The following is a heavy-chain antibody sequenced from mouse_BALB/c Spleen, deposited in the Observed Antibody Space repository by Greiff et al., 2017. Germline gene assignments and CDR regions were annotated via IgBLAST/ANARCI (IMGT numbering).Heavy chain of an antibody. CDR1: GYTFTDYV. J-gene: IGHJ1*01. CDR3: ATPYYGSSSHWYFDV. CDR2: IYPGGGST. D-gene: IGHD1-1*01. V-gene: IGHV1-77*01. Sequence: VKLMESGPELVKPGASVKMSCKASGYTFTDYVISWVKQRTGQGLEWIGEIYPGGGSTYYNEKFKGKATLTADKSSNTAYMQLSSLTSEDSAVYFCATPYYGSSSHWYFDVWGAGTTVTVSS.